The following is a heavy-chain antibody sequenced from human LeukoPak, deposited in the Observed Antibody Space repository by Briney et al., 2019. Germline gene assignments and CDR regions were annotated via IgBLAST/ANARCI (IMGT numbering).Heavy chain of an antibody. CDR2: ITASSTYI. CDR3: AREYYYDEDAGNY. V-gene: IGHV3-21*01. D-gene: IGHD3-22*01. J-gene: IGHJ4*02. CDR1: GFSFSRSS. Sequence: PGGSLRLSCAASGFSFSRSSMGWVRQAPGKGLEWVSSITASSTYIYYADSVKGRFTISRDNVKKSVWLQMNSLRAEDTAVYYCAREYYYDEDAGNYWGQGTLVTVSS.